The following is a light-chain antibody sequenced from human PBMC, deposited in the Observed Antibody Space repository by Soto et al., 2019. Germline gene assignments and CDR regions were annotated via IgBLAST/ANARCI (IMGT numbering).Light chain of an antibody. J-gene: IGKJ2*01. Sequence: EIVLTQSPATLSLSPGERATLSCRASQSVSSYLAWYQQKPGQAPRLLIYDASNRATGIPARFSGSGSGTDFTLTICSLEPEDFAVYYCQQRSNWPRGYTFGQGTKLEIK. V-gene: IGKV3-11*01. CDR1: QSVSSY. CDR3: QQRSNWPRGYT. CDR2: DAS.